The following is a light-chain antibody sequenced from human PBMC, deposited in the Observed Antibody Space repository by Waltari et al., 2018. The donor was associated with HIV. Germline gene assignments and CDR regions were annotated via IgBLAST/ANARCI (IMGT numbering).Light chain of an antibody. Sequence: PASVSGSPGQSITISCTGTSSDVGSYNLVSWYQQHPGKAPKLMIYEVSKRPSGVSNRFSGSKSGNTASLTISGLQAEDEAYYYCCSYAGSSTLVFGGGTKLTVL. CDR1: SSDVGSYNL. J-gene: IGLJ2*01. CDR2: EVS. CDR3: CSYAGSSTLV. V-gene: IGLV2-23*02.